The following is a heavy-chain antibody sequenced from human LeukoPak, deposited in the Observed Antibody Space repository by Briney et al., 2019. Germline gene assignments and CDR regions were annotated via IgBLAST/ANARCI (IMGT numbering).Heavy chain of an antibody. J-gene: IGHJ4*02. CDR2: TDYSGST. CDR3: AREKLGYCSGGSCYYWFDY. V-gene: IGHV4-39*07. D-gene: IGHD2-15*01. CDR1: GDSFSNTPYY. Sequence: SETLSLTCSVSGDSFSNTPYYWGWIRQAPGKGLEWIGTTDYSGSTYYKPSLKSRVTMSVDTSKNQFSLRLSSVTAADTALYYCAREKLGYCSGGSCYYWFDYWGQGTLVTVSS.